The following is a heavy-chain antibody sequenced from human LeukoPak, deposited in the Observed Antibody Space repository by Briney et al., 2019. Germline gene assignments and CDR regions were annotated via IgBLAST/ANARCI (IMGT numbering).Heavy chain of an antibody. V-gene: IGHV4-4*07. CDR2: VNISEGP. CDR1: GGSISDFH. CDR3: ARDGNTYGPDFDY. D-gene: IGHD3-10*01. Sequence: PSETLSLTCTVSGGSISDFHWSWIRQPAGKGLEWIGHVNISEGPKYNPSLGSRVIMSTDTSRNQYSLELTSVTAADTAVYYCARDGNTYGPDFDYWGQGTLVTVSS. J-gene: IGHJ4*02.